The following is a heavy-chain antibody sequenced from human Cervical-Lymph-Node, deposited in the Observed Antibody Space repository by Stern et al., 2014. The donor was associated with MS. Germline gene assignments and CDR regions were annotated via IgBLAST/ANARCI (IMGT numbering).Heavy chain of an antibody. CDR3: ARDNDYGDYA. V-gene: IGHV3-11*01. J-gene: IGHJ5*02. D-gene: IGHD4-17*01. CDR1: GFTFSDYY. CDR2: VSSNGRTT. Sequence: QVQLVQSGGGLVKPGGSLRLSCVASGFTFSDYYMSWIRQAPGKGLAWLSYVSSNGRTTHYADSVKGRFTISMDNSKKSLYLQVNSLRAEDTAVYYCARDNDYGDYAWGQGTLVTVSS.